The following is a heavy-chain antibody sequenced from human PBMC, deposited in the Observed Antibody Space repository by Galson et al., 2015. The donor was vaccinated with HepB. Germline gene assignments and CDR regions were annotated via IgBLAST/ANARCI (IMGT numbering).Heavy chain of an antibody. CDR3: ARVVVVGAYGMDV. Sequence: SLRLSCAASGFTFNNYCMHWVRQAPGRGLEYVSAIISYGGYTYYADSVKGRFTISRDNSKNTVYLQMTSLRAEDTAVYYCARVVVVGAYGMDVWGQGTTVTVSS. CDR1: GFTFNNYC. D-gene: IGHD2-15*01. CDR2: IISYGGYT. V-gene: IGHV3-64D*06. J-gene: IGHJ6*02.